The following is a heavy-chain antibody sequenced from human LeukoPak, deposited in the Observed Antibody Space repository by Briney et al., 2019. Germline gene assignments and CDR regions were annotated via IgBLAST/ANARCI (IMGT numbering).Heavy chain of an antibody. CDR1: GGSISSYY. CDR3: GRATYYYDSSGYYSRGFLAFDI. V-gene: IGHV4-59*01. D-gene: IGHD3-22*01. CDR2: IYYSGST. J-gene: IGHJ3*02. Sequence: LETLSLTCAVSGGSISSYYWCWIRQPPGKGLEWIAYIYYSGSTNYKPSVKSRVTISVDTFKDQFSPKLSSVTAADSAVYYCGRATYYYDSSGYYSRGFLAFDIWGQGTMVTVSS.